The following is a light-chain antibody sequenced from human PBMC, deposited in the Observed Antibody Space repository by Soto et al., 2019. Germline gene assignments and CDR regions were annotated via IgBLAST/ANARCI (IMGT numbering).Light chain of an antibody. V-gene: IGKV1-39*01. CDR1: QYISSY. J-gene: IGKJ4*01. CDR3: QQSYSNVAIT. CDR2: AAS. Sequence: DIQMTQSPSSLSASVGDRVTITCRASQYISSYLNWYQQKPGKAPKVLIYAASTLQSGVPSRFSGSGSGTDFTLTISNLQPEDFATYYCQQSYSNVAITVGGGTKVDIK.